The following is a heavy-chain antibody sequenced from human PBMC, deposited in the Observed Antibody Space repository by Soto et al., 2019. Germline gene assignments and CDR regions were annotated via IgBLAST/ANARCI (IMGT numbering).Heavy chain of an antibody. CDR2: VSPDSGNA. J-gene: IGHJ4*02. CDR1: GYTFTDYD. D-gene: IGHD2-21*02. V-gene: IGHV1-8*01. CDR3: EVTTGY. Sequence: QVQVVQSRAEVKKPGASVKVSCKTSGYTFTDYDINWIRQAPGQGLEWMGWVSPDSGNAGYAPQFQGRVSMTSDTSISTVYMELSSLRVEDTAVYFCEVTTGYWGQGTMVTVSS.